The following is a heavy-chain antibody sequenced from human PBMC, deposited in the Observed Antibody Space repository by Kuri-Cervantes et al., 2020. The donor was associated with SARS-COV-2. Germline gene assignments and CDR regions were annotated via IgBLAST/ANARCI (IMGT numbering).Heavy chain of an antibody. J-gene: IGHJ3*02. CDR2: IYTSGST. CDR3: ARVTTIFRDAFDI. D-gene: IGHD3-3*01. Sequence: SETLSLTCTVSGGSISSGDYYWSWIRQPAGKGLEWIGRIYTSGSTNYNPSPKSRVTMSVDTSKNQFSLKLSSVTAADTAVYYCARVTTIFRDAFDIWGQGTMVTVSS. V-gene: IGHV4-61*02. CDR1: GGSISSGDYY.